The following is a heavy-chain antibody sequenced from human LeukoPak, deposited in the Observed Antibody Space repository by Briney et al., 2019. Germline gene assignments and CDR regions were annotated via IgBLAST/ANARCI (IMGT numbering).Heavy chain of an antibody. CDR3: AGRGLAEQLWYSF. V-gene: IGHV1-69*13. CDR1: GGTFSSYA. J-gene: IGHJ3*01. D-gene: IGHD5-18*01. CDR2: IIPIFGTA. Sequence: ASVKVSCKASGGTFSSYAICWVRQAPGQGLEWMGGIIPIFGTANYAQKFQGRVTITADESTSTAYMELSSLRSEDTAVYYCAGRGLAEQLWYSFWGQGTMVTVSS.